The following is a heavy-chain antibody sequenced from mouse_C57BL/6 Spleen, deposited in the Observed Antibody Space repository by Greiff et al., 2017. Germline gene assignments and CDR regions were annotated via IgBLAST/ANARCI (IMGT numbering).Heavy chain of an antibody. CDR3: ARMDSSGPVPFAY. J-gene: IGHJ3*01. CDR1: GYTFTSYW. Sequence: QVQLQQPGAELVKPGASVKMSCKASGYTFTSYWITWVKQRPGQGLEWIGDIYPGSGSTNYNEKFKGKATLTADKSSSTAYMELRSLTSEDSAVYFCARMDSSGPVPFAYWGQGTLGTVSA. V-gene: IGHV1-55*01. D-gene: IGHD3-2*02. CDR2: IYPGSGST.